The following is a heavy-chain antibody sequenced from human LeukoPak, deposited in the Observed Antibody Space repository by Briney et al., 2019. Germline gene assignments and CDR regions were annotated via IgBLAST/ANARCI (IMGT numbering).Heavy chain of an antibody. D-gene: IGHD3-3*01. Sequence: SETLSLTCAVYGGSFSGYYWSWIRQPPGKGLEWIGEINHSGSTNYNPSLKSRVTISVDTSKNQFSLKLSSVIAADTAVYYCARGVRDYDFWSGYSRSGKEYYYYYYMDVWGKGTTVTVSS. CDR1: GGSFSGYY. CDR3: ARGVRDYDFWSGYSRSGKEYYYYYYMDV. CDR2: INHSGST. V-gene: IGHV4-34*01. J-gene: IGHJ6*03.